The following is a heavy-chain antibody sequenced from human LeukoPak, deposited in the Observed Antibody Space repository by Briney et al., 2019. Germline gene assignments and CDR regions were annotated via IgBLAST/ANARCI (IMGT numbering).Heavy chain of an antibody. Sequence: SETLSLTCAVYGGSFSGYYWSWIRQPPGKGLEWIGEINHSGSTNYNPSLKSRVTISVDTSKNQFSLKLSSVTAADTAVYYCARVLFPPVTRGYFDYWGQETLVTVSS. CDR2: INHSGST. CDR3: ARVLFPPVTRGYFDY. J-gene: IGHJ4*02. D-gene: IGHD4-17*01. CDR1: GGSFSGYY. V-gene: IGHV4-34*01.